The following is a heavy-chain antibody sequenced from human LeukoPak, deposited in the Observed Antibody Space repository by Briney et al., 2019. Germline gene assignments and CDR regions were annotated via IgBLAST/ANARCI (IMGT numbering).Heavy chain of an antibody. V-gene: IGHV1-2*02. J-gene: IGHJ4*02. Sequence: ASVKVSCKAFGYTFTGYYMHWVRQAPGQGLEWMGWINPNSGGTNYAQKFQGRVTMTRNTSISTAYMELSRLRSDDTAVYYCARHDVTMVRGVITFLDYWGQGTLVTVSS. CDR2: INPNSGGT. D-gene: IGHD3-10*01. CDR3: ARHDVTMVRGVITFLDY. CDR1: GYTFTGYY.